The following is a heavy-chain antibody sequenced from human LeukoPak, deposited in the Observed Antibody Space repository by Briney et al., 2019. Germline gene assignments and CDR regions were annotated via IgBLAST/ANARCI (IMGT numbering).Heavy chain of an antibody. J-gene: IGHJ6*02. CDR2: VDYRGNT. V-gene: IGHV4-59*01. Sequence: SETLSLTCNVSGDSIKTYFWSWIRQPPGKGLEWIGYVDYRGNTNYNPSLKSRVTISIDTSKSLFSLKLNSVTAADTAVYYCARVEVGAANRQWYGMDVWGQGTTVTVSS. CDR1: GDSIKTYF. CDR3: ARVEVGAANRQWYGMDV. D-gene: IGHD2-15*01.